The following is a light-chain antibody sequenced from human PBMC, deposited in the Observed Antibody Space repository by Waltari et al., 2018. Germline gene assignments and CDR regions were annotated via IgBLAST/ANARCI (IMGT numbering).Light chain of an antibody. Sequence: WYQKHPGKAPKLMIYDVSKRPSGVSNRFSGSKSGNTASLTISGLQAEDEADYYCSSYTSSSSWVFGGGTKLTVL. V-gene: IGLV2-14*04. CDR2: DVS. CDR3: SSYTSSSSWV. J-gene: IGLJ3*02.